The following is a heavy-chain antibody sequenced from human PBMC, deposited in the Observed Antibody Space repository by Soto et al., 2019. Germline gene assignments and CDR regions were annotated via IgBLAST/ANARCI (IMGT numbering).Heavy chain of an antibody. CDR1: GFTFSSYG. CDR3: VLGFWSGPPDY. V-gene: IGHV3-33*01. J-gene: IGHJ4*02. Sequence: GGSLRLSCAASGFTFSSYGMHWVRQAPGKGLEWVAVIWYDGSNKYYADAVKGRFTISRDNSKNTLYLQMNSLRAEDTAVYHCVLGFWSGPPDYWGQGTLVTVSS. CDR2: IWYDGSNK. D-gene: IGHD3-3*01.